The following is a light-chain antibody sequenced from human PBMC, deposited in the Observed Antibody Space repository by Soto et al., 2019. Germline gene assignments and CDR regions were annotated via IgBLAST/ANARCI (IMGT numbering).Light chain of an antibody. J-gene: IGKJ2*01. V-gene: IGKV1-9*01. CDR3: QQTYSNPPENT. CDR2: AAS. Sequence: DIQLTQSPSFLSASVGDRVTITCRASQDISDYLAWYQQRPGKAPKLLIYAASTLQSGVPSRFSGSGSGTDFTLTISSLQPEDFATYYCQQTYSNPPENTFGQGTKLEIE. CDR1: QDISDY.